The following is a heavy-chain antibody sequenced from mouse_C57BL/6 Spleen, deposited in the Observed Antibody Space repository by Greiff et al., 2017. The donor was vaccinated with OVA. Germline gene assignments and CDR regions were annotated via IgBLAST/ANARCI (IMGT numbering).Heavy chain of an antibody. Sequence: QVQLKQSGAELVKPGASVKISCKASGYAFSSYWMNWVKQRPGKGLEWIGQIYPGDGDTNYNGKFKGKATLTADKSSSTAYMQLSSLTSEDSAVYFCARSGAQATWDYWGQGTTLTVSS. CDR2: IYPGDGDT. V-gene: IGHV1-80*01. CDR3: ARSGAQATWDY. D-gene: IGHD3-2*02. J-gene: IGHJ2*01. CDR1: GYAFSSYW.